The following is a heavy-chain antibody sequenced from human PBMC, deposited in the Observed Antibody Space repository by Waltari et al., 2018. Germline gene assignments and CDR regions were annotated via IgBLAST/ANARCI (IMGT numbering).Heavy chain of an antibody. D-gene: IGHD6-6*01. Sequence: QITLKESGPTLVKPTQTLTLTCTFSGFSLSTSGVGVGWIRQPPGKALEWLALIYWNDDKRYSPSLKSRLTITKDTSKNQVVLTMTNMVPVDTATYYCALTRAVYSSSPFDYWGQGTLVTVSS. J-gene: IGHJ4*02. CDR3: ALTRAVYSSSPFDY. V-gene: IGHV2-5*01. CDR2: IYWNDDK. CDR1: GFSLSTSGVG.